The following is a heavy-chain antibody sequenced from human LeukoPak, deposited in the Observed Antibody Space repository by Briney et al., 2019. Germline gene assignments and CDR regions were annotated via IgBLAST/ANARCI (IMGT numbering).Heavy chain of an antibody. V-gene: IGHV1-69*13. CDR2: IIPIFGTA. J-gene: IGHJ4*02. CDR1: GGTFSSYA. D-gene: IGHD2-21*02. CDR3: ARDLTAGGPFDY. Sequence: SVKVSCKASGGTFSSYAISWVRQAPGQGLEWMGGIIPIFGTANYAQKFQGRVTITADESTSTAYMELSSLRSEDTAVYYCARDLTAGGPFDYWGQGTLVTVSS.